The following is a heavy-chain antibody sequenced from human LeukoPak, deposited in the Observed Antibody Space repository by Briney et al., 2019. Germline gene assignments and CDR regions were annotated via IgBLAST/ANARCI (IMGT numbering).Heavy chain of an antibody. D-gene: IGHD6-13*01. CDR2: ISYDGSNK. CDR1: GFTFSSYG. CDR3: AKDWAVYSSSWYFDY. Sequence: GRSLRLSCAASGFTFSSYGMHWVRQAPGKGLEWVAVISYDGSNKYYADSVKGRFTISRDNSKNTLYLQMNSLRAEDTAVYYCAKDWAVYSSSWYFDYWGQGTPVTVSS. V-gene: IGHV3-30*18. J-gene: IGHJ4*02.